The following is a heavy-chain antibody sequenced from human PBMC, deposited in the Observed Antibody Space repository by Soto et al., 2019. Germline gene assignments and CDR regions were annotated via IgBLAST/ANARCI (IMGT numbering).Heavy chain of an antibody. Sequence: PGESLKSAGNTSGYSFNTYWIGWVGQMPGKGLEWMAVIYPDDSDTRYSPSFQGQVTISADKSISTAYLQWSSLKASDTAMYYCARHGSYDFWSGYMAGYYYGMDVWGQGTTVTVSS. V-gene: IGHV5-51*01. J-gene: IGHJ6*02. CDR3: ARHGSYDFWSGYMAGYYYGMDV. D-gene: IGHD3-3*01. CDR1: GYSFNTYW. CDR2: IYPDDSDT.